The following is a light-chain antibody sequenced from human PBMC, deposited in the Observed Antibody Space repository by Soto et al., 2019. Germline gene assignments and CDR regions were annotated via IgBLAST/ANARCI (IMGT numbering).Light chain of an antibody. Sequence: DIQMTQSPSSLSASVGDRVTITCRASQRISNYVNWFQQKPGRAPKLLIYTASPLQSGVPSRFSGSGSGTDFTLTISSLQPEDFATYYCQQSYNNPPEMFGQGTKVESK. V-gene: IGKV1-39*01. CDR2: TAS. CDR3: QQSYNNPPEM. CDR1: QRISNY. J-gene: IGKJ1*01.